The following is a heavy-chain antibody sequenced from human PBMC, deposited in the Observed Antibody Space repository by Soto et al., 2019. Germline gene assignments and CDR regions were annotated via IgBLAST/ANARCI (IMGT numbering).Heavy chain of an antibody. CDR3: ARSTAVSALDF. CDR1: GFSVSSYS. D-gene: IGHD6-19*01. Sequence: QVQLVESGGGVVQPGKSLRASCAASGFSVSSYSMHWIRQAPGKGLEWVTVISYDGSKKYYEDSVKGRFSISRDTSKNTVYLQMNRMRVEDTAVYYGARSTAVSALDFWGPGTVVTVSS. J-gene: IGHJ4*02. CDR2: ISYDGSKK. V-gene: IGHV3-30*04.